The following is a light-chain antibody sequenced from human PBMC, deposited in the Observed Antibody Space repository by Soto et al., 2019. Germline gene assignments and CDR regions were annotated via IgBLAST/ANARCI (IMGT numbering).Light chain of an antibody. Sequence: EIWLTQSPATLSLSPGGRATLSCRASQSVSIYSAWYQQKPGQSPRLLIYGASTRATGIPARLSGSASGTEFTLTISSMKSEDSGVYYCHQYNNLWTFGHGTKVDIK. J-gene: IGKJ1*01. V-gene: IGKV3-15*01. CDR2: GAS. CDR3: HQYNNLWT. CDR1: QSVSIY.